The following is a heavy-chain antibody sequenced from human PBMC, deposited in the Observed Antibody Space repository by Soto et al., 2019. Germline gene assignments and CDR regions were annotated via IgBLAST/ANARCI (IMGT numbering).Heavy chain of an antibody. CDR1: GFTFSNFG. V-gene: IGHV3-30*03. Sequence: QVQLVESGGGVVQPGRSLRLSCAASGFTFSNFGMHWVRQSPGKGLEWVAVISSDGSDKYYSDSVRGRFTISRDNSKNTLFLQMNSLRVEDTAVYDCAIGSEVARQELDYWGQGTLVTVSS. J-gene: IGHJ4*02. CDR3: AIGSEVARQELDY. D-gene: IGHD2-15*01. CDR2: ISSDGSDK.